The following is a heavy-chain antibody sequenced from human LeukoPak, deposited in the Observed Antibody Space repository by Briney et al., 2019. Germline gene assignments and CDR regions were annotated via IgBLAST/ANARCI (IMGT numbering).Heavy chain of an antibody. CDR3: ARGPFIVVVPAAVTPFDY. V-gene: IGHV1-2*02. CDR2: IEPNNGGT. J-gene: IGHJ4*02. Sequence: GASVRVSCKASGYTLTCYYIHWVRQAPGQGLQWMGWIEPNNGGTIYTEMFQGRVTMTRDTSISTAYMELSRLRSDDTAVYYCARGPFIVVVPAAVTPFDYWGQGTLVTVSS. CDR1: GYTLTCYY. D-gene: IGHD2-2*01.